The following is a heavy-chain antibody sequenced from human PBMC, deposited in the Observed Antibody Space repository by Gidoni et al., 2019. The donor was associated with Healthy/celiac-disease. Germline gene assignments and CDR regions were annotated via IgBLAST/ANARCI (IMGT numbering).Heavy chain of an antibody. J-gene: IGHJ4*02. V-gene: IGHV3-43*01. CDR2: ISWDGGST. CDR3: AKDIEGVLDY. D-gene: IGHD1-1*01. Sequence: EVQLVESGGVVVQPGGSLRLSCAASGFTFDDYTMHWVRQAPGKGLEVVSLISWDGGSTYYADSVKGRFTISRDNSKNSLYLQMNSLRTEDTALYYCAKDIEGVLDYWGQGTLVTVSS. CDR1: GFTFDDYT.